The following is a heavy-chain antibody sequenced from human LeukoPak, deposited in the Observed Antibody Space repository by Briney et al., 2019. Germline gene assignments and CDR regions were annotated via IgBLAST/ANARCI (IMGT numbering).Heavy chain of an antibody. CDR3: ARGVEMATIQHPLDY. CDR1: GFTFSSYW. D-gene: IGHD5-12*01. CDR2: IKQDGSEK. J-gene: IGHJ4*02. V-gene: IGHV3-7*03. Sequence: GSLRLSCAASGFTFSSYWMSWVRQAPGKGLEWVANIKQDGSEKYYVDSVKGRFTISRDNAKNSLYLQMNSLRAEDTAVYYCARGVEMATIQHPLDYWGQGTLVTVSS.